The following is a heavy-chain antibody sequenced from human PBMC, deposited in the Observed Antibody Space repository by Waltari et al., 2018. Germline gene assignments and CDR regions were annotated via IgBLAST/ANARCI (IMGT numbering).Heavy chain of an antibody. Sequence: QLQLQESGPGLVKTSETLSLTCTVSGSSIHSSISYWGWIRQSPGKGLEWIGCVYYSGINYYNPSLKSRVTMSVDTSKNQFSLKITSVTAADTAVYYCASRPPPYGDYLDYWGQGTLVTVSA. CDR3: ASRPPPYGDYLDY. CDR1: GSSIHSSISY. V-gene: IGHV4-39*07. D-gene: IGHD4-17*01. J-gene: IGHJ4*02. CDR2: VYYSGIN.